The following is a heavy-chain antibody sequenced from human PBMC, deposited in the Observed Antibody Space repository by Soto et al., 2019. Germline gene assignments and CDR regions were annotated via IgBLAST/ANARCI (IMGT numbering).Heavy chain of an antibody. Sequence: QVQLQESGPGLVKPSQTLSLTCTVSGLSISSGGYYWSWIRQHPGKGLEWIGYIYYSGSTYYNPSLKTRVTISVDTSKNQFSLQLSSVTAADRAVYYCARDRQGPCSGGSCYVFDYWGQGTLVTVSS. V-gene: IGHV4-31*03. CDR1: GLSISSGGYY. J-gene: IGHJ4*02. CDR3: ARDRQGPCSGGSCYVFDY. CDR2: IYYSGST. D-gene: IGHD2-15*01.